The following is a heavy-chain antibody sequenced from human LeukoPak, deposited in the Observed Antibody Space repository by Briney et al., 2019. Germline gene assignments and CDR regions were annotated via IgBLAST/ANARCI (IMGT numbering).Heavy chain of an antibody. CDR3: ARDRALGELFDLFGY. Sequence: PSETLSLTCTVSGGSISSSSYYWGWIRQPPGKGLEWIGSIYYSGSTYYNPSLKSRVTISVDTSKNQFSLKLSSVTAADTAVYYCARDRALGELFDLFGYWGQGTLVTVSS. D-gene: IGHD3-10*01. CDR1: GGSISSSSYY. V-gene: IGHV4-39*07. CDR2: IYYSGST. J-gene: IGHJ4*02.